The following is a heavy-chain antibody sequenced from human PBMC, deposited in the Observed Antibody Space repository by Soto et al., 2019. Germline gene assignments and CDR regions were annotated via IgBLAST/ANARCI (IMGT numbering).Heavy chain of an antibody. D-gene: IGHD3-16*01. V-gene: IGHV3-23*01. J-gene: IGHJ3*02. Sequence: TXGSLKLSFEASGLTFTNYAINWVRQAPGRGLEWVSGISASGGRTYYADSVKGRFTSSRDNSKNTVFLQMNSLRAEDTAVYYCAGDSYGGAFDIWGQGTMVTVSS. CDR3: AGDSYGGAFDI. CDR1: GLTFTNYA. CDR2: ISASGGRT.